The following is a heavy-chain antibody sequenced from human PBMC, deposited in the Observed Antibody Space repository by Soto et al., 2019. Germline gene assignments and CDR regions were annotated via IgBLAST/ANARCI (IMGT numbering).Heavy chain of an antibody. J-gene: IGHJ4*02. D-gene: IGHD2-8*02. CDR3: VRDLHEPLATDALRVAN. V-gene: IGHV3-48*03. CDR1: GFTFSSYE. CDR2: ISSTGSGT. Sequence: EMQLVESGGGLVQPGGSLILSCAASGFTFSSYEMHWVRQAPGKGLECISYISSTGSGTLYADSVRGRFTMSRDNTKNSVSLQMSSLRAEDTAVYYCVRDLHEPLATDALRVANWGQGTQVTVSS.